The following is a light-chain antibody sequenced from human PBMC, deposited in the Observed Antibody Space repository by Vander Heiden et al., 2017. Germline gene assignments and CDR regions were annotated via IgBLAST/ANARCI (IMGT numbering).Light chain of an antibody. V-gene: IGLV2-23*02. CDR1: SRNIGSYKF. CDR3: CSYAGSGTVV. Sequence: QSGLTQPPSVSGSLGQSITISCTGTSRNIGSYKFVSWYQRHPGTAPRLIIFEVTKRPSGVSNRFSGSKSGNTASLTISGLQAEDEADYFCCSYAGSGTVVFGGGTKTTVL. J-gene: IGLJ2*01. CDR2: EVT.